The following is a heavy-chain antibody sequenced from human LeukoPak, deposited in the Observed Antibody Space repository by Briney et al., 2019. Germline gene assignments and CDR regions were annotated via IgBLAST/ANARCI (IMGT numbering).Heavy chain of an antibody. CDR2: IYYSGST. J-gene: IGHJ5*02. CDR3: ARDIYCSGGSCYLGVNWFDP. D-gene: IGHD2-15*01. V-gene: IGHV4-39*07. Sequence: SETLSLTCTVSGGSISSYYWGWIRQPPGKGLEWIGSIYYSGSTYYNPSLKSRVTISVDTSKNQFSLKLSSVTAADTAVYYCARDIYCSGGSCYLGVNWFDPWGQGTLVTVSS. CDR1: GGSISSYY.